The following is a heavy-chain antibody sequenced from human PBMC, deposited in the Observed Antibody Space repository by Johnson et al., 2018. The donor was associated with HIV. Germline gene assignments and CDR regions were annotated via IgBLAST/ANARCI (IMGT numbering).Heavy chain of an antibody. CDR2: ISYDGSNK. Sequence: VQLVESGGGVVQPGRSLRLSCAASGFTFSSYAMHWVRQAPGTGLEWVAVISYDGSNKYYADSVKGRFTNSRDNSKNTLYLQMNSLRAEDTAVYYCASWGVGSSWNHDAFDIWGQGTMVTVSS. J-gene: IGHJ3*02. CDR3: ASWGVGSSWNHDAFDI. D-gene: IGHD6-13*01. CDR1: GFTFSSYA. V-gene: IGHV3-30-3*01.